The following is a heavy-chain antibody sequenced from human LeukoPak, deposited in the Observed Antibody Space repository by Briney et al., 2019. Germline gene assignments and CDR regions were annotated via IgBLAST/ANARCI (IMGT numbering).Heavy chain of an antibody. CDR1: GFTVSSND. CDR2: LRYDGSTK. V-gene: IGHV3-30*02. Sequence: GGSLTLSCAASGFTVSSNDMHWVRQAPGKGLEWVAFLRYDGSTKYYADSVKGRFTISRDNSKNRLYLQMNSLRAEDTAVYYCAKDRCGSTSCYSWYWGQGTLVTVSS. CDR3: AKDRCGSTSCYSWY. J-gene: IGHJ4*02. D-gene: IGHD2-2*01.